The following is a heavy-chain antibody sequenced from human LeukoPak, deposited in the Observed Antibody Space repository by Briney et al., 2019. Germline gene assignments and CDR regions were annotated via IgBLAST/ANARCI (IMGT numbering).Heavy chain of an antibody. CDR2: IKQDGSEK. CDR1: GFSFSAYW. V-gene: IGHV3-7*01. D-gene: IGHD1-26*01. J-gene: IGHJ3*02. Sequence: GGSLRLSCAASGFSFSAYWINWIRQAPGKGLEWVVNIKQDGSEKYYVDSVKGRFTISRDNAKNSLYLQMNYLRAEDTAVYYCASQVGATRGTTFDIWGQGTMVTVSS. CDR3: ASQVGATRGTTFDI.